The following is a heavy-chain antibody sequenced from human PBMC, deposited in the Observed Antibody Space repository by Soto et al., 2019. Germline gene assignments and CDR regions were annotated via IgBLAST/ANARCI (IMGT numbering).Heavy chain of an antibody. CDR1: GDSISDDTYY. CDR3: ARRWGRTFDY. D-gene: IGHD7-27*01. V-gene: IGHV4-39*01. Sequence: PSETLSLTCTVSGDSISDDTYYWGWIRQPPGKGLEWIGSIYYSGSTYYNPSLKSRVTMSVDTSKNQFSLKLSSVTAADTAVYYCARRWGRTFDYWGQGTLVTVSS. J-gene: IGHJ4*02. CDR2: IYYSGST.